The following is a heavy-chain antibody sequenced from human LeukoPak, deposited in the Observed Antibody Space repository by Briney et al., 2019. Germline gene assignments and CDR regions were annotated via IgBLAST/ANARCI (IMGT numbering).Heavy chain of an antibody. J-gene: IGHJ4*02. CDR2: IEQDGSQK. CDR1: GFTYSSYW. Sequence: GSLRLSCAASGFTYSSYWLSWVRQAPGKGLEWVASIEQDGSQKYYVDSVRGRFTISRDNAKNSVYLQMNSLRVEDTAVYYCARNSGSYPFDYWGQGTLVTVSS. V-gene: IGHV3-7*01. CDR3: ARNSGSYPFDY. D-gene: IGHD1-26*01.